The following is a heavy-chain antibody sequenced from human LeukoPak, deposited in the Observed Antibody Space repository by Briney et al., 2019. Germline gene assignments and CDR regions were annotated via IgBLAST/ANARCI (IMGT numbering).Heavy chain of an antibody. CDR1: GGSFSGYY. D-gene: IGHD3-10*01. CDR3: ARHGLLWFGELFDY. V-gene: IGHV4-34*01. Sequence: SETLSLTCAVYGGSFSGYYWSWIRQPPGKGLEWIGEINHSGSTNYNPSLKSRVTISVDTSKNQFSLKLSSVTAADTAVYYCARHGLLWFGELFDYWGQGTLVTVSS. CDR2: INHSGST. J-gene: IGHJ4*02.